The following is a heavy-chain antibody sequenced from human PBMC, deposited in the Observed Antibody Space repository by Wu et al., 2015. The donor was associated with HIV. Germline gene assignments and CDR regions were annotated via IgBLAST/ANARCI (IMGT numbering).Heavy chain of an antibody. D-gene: IGHD3-9*01. CDR1: GYTFTDYY. CDR3: ARGILDYDILTGYYSYYYYMDV. J-gene: IGHJ6*03. Sequence: QVQLLQSGAEVKKPGASVMVSCKASGYTFTDYYIYWVRQAPGQGLEWMGWVNPDSGGTKYAQKFQGRVTMTRDTSISTVYMELSRLRSDDTAVYYCARGILDYDILTGYYSYYYYMDVWGKGTTVTVSS. V-gene: IGHV1-2*02. CDR2: VNPDSGGT.